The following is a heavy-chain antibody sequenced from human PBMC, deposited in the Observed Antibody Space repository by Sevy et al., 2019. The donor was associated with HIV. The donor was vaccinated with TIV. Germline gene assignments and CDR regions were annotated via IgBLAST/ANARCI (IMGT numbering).Heavy chain of an antibody. Sequence: GGSLRLSCVASGFTFSNYAMHWVRQAPGKGLEWVAVIWYDGSNKYSADSVKGRFTISRDNSKGTLYLQMNSLRAEDTAVYDCARGGVYSSGWYGGSAYYDGMDVWGQGTTVTVSS. CDR1: GFTFSNYA. CDR3: ARGGVYSSGWYGGSAYYDGMDV. J-gene: IGHJ6*02. D-gene: IGHD6-19*01. CDR2: IWYDGSNK. V-gene: IGHV3-33*01.